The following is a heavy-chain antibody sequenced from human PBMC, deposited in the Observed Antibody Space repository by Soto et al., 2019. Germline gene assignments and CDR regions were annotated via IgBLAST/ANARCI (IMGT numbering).Heavy chain of an antibody. CDR2: INHSGNT. Sequence: QVQLQQWGAGLLKPSETLSLTCAVYGGSFSGYYWTWIRQPPGTGLEWIGEINHSGNTNYNPSLKSRLTISVDTSKNQFSLKLTSVTAADTAVYYCARDKITGLFDYWGQGTLVTVSS. CDR3: ARDKITGLFDY. J-gene: IGHJ4*02. V-gene: IGHV4-34*01. D-gene: IGHD2-8*02. CDR1: GGSFSGYY.